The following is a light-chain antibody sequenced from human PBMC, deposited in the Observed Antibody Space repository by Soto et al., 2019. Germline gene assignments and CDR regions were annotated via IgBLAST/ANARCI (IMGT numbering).Light chain of an antibody. J-gene: IGLJ1*01. CDR2: DVS. CDR3: SSYTSSSTPYV. Sequence: QSVLTQPASVSGSPGQSITTSCTGTSSDVGGYNYVSWYQQHPGKAPKLMIYDVSNRPSGVSNRFSGSKSGNTASLTISGLRAEDEADYYCSSYTSSSTPYVFGTGTKATVL. V-gene: IGLV2-14*01. CDR1: SSDVGGYNY.